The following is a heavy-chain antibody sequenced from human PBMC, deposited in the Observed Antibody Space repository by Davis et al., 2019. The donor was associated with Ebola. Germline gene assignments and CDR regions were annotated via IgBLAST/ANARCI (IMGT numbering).Heavy chain of an antibody. D-gene: IGHD2/OR15-2a*01. CDR1: GFTFSGYW. V-gene: IGHV3-7*03. J-gene: IGHJ5*01. CDR3: ARDPLIIGDATTDS. Sequence: GGSLRLSCEVSGFTFSGYWMSWVRQAPGKGLEWVANINQDGGEKQYVDSVKGRFTISRDNAKNSLSLQMSSLRADDTAMYYCARDPLIIGDATTDSWGQGTLVTVSS. CDR2: INQDGGEK.